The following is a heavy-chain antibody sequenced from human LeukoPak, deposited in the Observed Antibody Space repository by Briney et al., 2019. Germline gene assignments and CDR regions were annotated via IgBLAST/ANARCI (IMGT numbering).Heavy chain of an antibody. CDR2: IYYSGST. D-gene: IGHD3-3*01. CDR3: ARGLISYDFWSGYFDY. V-gene: IGHV4-59*01. CDR1: GGSISSYY. Sequence: SETLSLTCTVSGGSISSYYWSWIRQPPGKGQEWIGYIYYSGSTNYNPSLKSRVTISVDTYKNQFSLKLSSVTAADTAVYYCARGLISYDFWSGYFDYWGQGTLVTVSS. J-gene: IGHJ4*02.